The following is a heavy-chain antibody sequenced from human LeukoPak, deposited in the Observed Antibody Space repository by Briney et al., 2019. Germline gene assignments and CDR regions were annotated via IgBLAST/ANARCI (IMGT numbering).Heavy chain of an antibody. CDR2: ISYDGSTK. CDR3: AKESGSRSYGAYFPH. CDR1: GFTFSSHG. Sequence: GGSLRLSCAASGFTFSSHGMQWVRQAPGKGLEWVAVISYDGSTKYHADSVKGRFTISRDNSKGTLYLQMNSLRAEDTALYYCAKESGSRSYGAYFPHWGQGTLVTVSS. J-gene: IGHJ1*01. D-gene: IGHD6-13*01. V-gene: IGHV3-30*18.